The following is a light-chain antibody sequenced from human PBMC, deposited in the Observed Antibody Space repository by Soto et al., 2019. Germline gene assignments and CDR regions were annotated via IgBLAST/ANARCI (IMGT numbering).Light chain of an antibody. CDR3: QQLNSYLWT. V-gene: IGKV1-9*01. CDR2: AAY. CDR1: QGISSY. J-gene: IGKJ1*01. Sequence: IQLTQSPSYLSASVGGICTLTCRASQGISSYLAWYQQKPGKAPKLLIYAAYTLQSGVTSRFRGSGSGTDFTITISSLQPEDFATYYCQQLNSYLWTVGQGTQVEIK.